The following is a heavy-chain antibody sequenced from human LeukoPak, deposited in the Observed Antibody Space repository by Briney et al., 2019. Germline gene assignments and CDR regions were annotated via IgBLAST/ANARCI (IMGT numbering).Heavy chain of an antibody. CDR3: VTNRGGDGYNLDYFDY. Sequence: PGGSLRLSCAASGFTFSSYAMHWVRQAPGKGLEWVAVISYGGNNKYYADSVKGRFTISRDNSKNTLYLQMNSLRAEDTAVYYCVTNRGGDGYNLDYFDYWGQGTLVTVSS. D-gene: IGHD5-24*01. CDR1: GFTFSSYA. V-gene: IGHV3-30-3*01. CDR2: ISYGGNNK. J-gene: IGHJ4*02.